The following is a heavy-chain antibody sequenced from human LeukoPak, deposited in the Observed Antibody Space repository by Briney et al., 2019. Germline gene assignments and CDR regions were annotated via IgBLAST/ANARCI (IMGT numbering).Heavy chain of an antibody. CDR3: ARDFDPYTTTRSYYYYMDV. CDR2: IYYSGST. Sequence: SETLSLTCTVSGGSISSYYWSWIRQPPGKGLEWIGYIYYSGSTNYNPSLKSRVTISVDTSKNQFSLKLSSVTAADTAVYYCARDFDPYTTTRSYYYYMDVWGKGTTVTVSS. V-gene: IGHV4-59*12. D-gene: IGHD3-16*01. J-gene: IGHJ6*03. CDR1: GGSISSYY.